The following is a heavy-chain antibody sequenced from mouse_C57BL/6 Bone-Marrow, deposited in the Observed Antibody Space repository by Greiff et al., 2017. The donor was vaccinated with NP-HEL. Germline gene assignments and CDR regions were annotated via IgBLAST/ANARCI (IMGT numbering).Heavy chain of an antibody. CDR1: GYTFTSYW. CDR2: IDPSDSYT. Sequence: QVQLQQPGAEFVMPGASVKLSCKASGYTFTSYWMHWVKQRPGQGLEWIGEIDPSDSYTIYNQKFKGKSTLTVDKSSSTAYMQRSSLTSEDSAVYYCASGGITWDYWGQGTLVTVSA. J-gene: IGHJ3*01. V-gene: IGHV1-69*01. CDR3: ASGGITWDY. D-gene: IGHD4-1*01.